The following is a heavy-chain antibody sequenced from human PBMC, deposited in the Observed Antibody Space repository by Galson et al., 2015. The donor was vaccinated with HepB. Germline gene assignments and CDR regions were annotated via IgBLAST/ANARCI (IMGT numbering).Heavy chain of an antibody. CDR1: GYTFTSYG. D-gene: IGHD3-10*01. Sequence: SVKVSCKASGYTFTSYGISWVRQAPGQGLEWMGWISAYNGNTNYAQKLRGRVTMTTDTSTSTAYMELRSLRSDDTAVYYCARDGWFGELFRYYFDYWGQGTLVTVSS. V-gene: IGHV1-18*01. CDR2: ISAYNGNT. CDR3: ARDGWFGELFRYYFDY. J-gene: IGHJ4*02.